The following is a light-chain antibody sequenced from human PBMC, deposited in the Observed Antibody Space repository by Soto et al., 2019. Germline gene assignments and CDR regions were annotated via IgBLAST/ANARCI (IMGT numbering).Light chain of an antibody. V-gene: IGKV1-33*01. J-gene: IGKJ2*01. Sequence: DIQMTQSPSSLSASVGERVTITCQASQDISTNFNRYQQKPGKAPKVLIYDASTLAAGVPSRFSGSGSGQDFALTISGLQPEEFATYYCHHDDTRPLPVYTFGQGTKLEI. CDR3: HHDDTRPLPVYT. CDR2: DAS. CDR1: QDISTN.